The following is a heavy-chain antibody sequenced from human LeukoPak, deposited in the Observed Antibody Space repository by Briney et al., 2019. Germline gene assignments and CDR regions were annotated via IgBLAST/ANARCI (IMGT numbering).Heavy chain of an antibody. D-gene: IGHD5-24*01. J-gene: IGHJ4*02. Sequence: GGSLRLSCAASGFTFRTYSIHWVRQAPGKGLEWVTVVSADGRTQLYSDSVKGRFTVSRDNSLNTLHLQMNSLKTEDTAVYYCAREFGHNRWYFDYWGQGALVTVYS. CDR3: AREFGHNRWYFDY. CDR1: GFTFRTYS. CDR2: VSADGRTQ. V-gene: IGHV3-30*03.